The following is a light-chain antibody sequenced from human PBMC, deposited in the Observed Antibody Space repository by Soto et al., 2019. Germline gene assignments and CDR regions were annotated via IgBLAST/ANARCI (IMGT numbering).Light chain of an antibody. Sequence: EIVMTQSPATLSVSPGERATLSCRASQSVSSNLAWYQQQPGQAPRLLIYGASTRATGFPARFSGSGSGTEFTLTISSLQSEDFAVYYCQQYNNWWTFGQGTKVDI. J-gene: IGKJ1*01. CDR2: GAS. V-gene: IGKV3-15*01. CDR3: QQYNNWWT. CDR1: QSVSSN.